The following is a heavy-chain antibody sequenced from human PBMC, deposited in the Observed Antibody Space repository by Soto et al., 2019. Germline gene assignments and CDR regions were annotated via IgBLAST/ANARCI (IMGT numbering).Heavy chain of an antibody. V-gene: IGHV4-34*01. Sequence: ASETLSLTCAVYGGSFSGYYWSWIRQPPGKGLEWIGEINHSGSTNYNPSLKSRVTISVDTSKNQFSLKLSSVTAADTAVYYCARGVPNYDFWSGDYYYYYGMDVWGQGTTVTVSS. CDR2: INHSGST. CDR1: GGSFSGYY. J-gene: IGHJ6*02. CDR3: ARGVPNYDFWSGDYYYYYGMDV. D-gene: IGHD3-3*01.